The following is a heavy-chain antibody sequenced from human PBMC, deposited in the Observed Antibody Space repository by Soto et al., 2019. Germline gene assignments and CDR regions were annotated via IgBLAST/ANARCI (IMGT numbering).Heavy chain of an antibody. CDR2: INPKSGGT. J-gene: IGHJ5*02. Sequence: QVQLVQSGAEVKKPGASVKVSCKASGYTFTGYYMHWVRQAPGQGLEWMGWINPKSGGTNSAQKFQGRVTMTRDTFMSTAYEELRRLRSDNTAVYYWARGPKRNWFDPWGQGTMVTVSS. CDR1: GYTFTGYY. V-gene: IGHV1-2*02. CDR3: ARGPKRNWFDP.